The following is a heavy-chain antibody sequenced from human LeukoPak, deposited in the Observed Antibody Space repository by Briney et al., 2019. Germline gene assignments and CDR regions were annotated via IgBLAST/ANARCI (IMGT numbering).Heavy chain of an antibody. D-gene: IGHD3-22*01. CDR2: INPRGGST. J-gene: IGHJ4*02. Sequence: GASVKVSCKASGYTFTSKYMHWGRQAPGQGLEWMGVINPRGGSTSFSQKFQDRVTMTRDMSTSTVYMELSSLRSEDTAVYYCARDPKDESSGYYYFDYWGQGTLVTVSS. V-gene: IGHV1-46*01. CDR1: GYTFTSKY. CDR3: ARDPKDESSGYYYFDY.